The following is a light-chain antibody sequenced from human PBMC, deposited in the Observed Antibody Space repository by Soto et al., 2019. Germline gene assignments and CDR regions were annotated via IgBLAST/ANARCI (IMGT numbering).Light chain of an antibody. Sequence: DRVMTQSPATLSVSPGERATLSSRARQTISINLAWYQQKPGQTPRLLIYGASTRAAGIPGRFSGSGSGTDFTLTITSLQSEDFAVYYCQQYNNWPPFTFGPGTKVDIK. J-gene: IGKJ3*01. CDR2: GAS. V-gene: IGKV3-15*01. CDR3: QQYNNWPPFT. CDR1: QTISIN.